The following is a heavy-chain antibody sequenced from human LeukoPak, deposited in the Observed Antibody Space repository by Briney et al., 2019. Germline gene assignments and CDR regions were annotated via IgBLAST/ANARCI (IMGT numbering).Heavy chain of an antibody. V-gene: IGHV3-15*07. D-gene: IGHD3-22*01. CDR1: GLTLSNVW. CDR2: IKSKTAGGTT. Sequence: GGSLRLSCAVSGLTLSNVWMNWVRQAPGKGLEWVGRIKSKTAGGTTDFAAPVKGRFTISRDDSKITLYLQMNSLTSEDTAVYYCTQGSGQYYDYWGQGTLVTVSS. CDR3: TQGSGQYYDY. J-gene: IGHJ4*02.